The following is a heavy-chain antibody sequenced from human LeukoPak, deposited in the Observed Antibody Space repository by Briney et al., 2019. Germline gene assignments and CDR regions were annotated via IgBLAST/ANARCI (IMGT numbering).Heavy chain of an antibody. CDR3: XXXXGRYSSSYYMDV. J-gene: IGHJ6*03. CDR2: ISSSSSYI. Sequence: GGSLRLSCAASGFTFSSYSMNWVRQAPGKGLEWVSSISSSSSYIYYADSVKGRFTISRDNAKNSLYLQMNSLRAEDTAVYYXXXXXGRYSSSYYMDVWGKGTTVTVSS. CDR1: GFTFSSYS. D-gene: IGHD6-6*01. V-gene: IGHV3-21*01.